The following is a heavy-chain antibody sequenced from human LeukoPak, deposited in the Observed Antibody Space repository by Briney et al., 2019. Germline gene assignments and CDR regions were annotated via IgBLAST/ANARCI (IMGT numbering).Heavy chain of an antibody. CDR1: GGSISSYY. D-gene: IGHD3-22*01. CDR2: IYYSGST. CDR3: ARGPYYYDSGGSIQDI. Sequence: PSETLSLTCTVSGGSISSYYWSWIRQPPGKGLEWIGYIYYSGSTNYNPSLKSRVTISVDTSKNQFSLKLSSVTAADTAVYYCARGPYYYDSGGSIQDIWGQGTMVTVSS. V-gene: IGHV4-59*01. J-gene: IGHJ3*02.